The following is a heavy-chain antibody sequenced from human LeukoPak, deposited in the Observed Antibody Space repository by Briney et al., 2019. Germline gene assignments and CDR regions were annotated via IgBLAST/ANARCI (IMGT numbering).Heavy chain of an antibody. J-gene: IGHJ5*02. CDR1: GGSISSYY. CDR2: IYTSGST. V-gene: IGHV4-4*07. D-gene: IGHD4-17*01. CDR3: ARTTVARGTTSWFDP. Sequence: SETLSLTCTVSGGSISSYYWSWIRQPAGKGLEWIGRIYTSGSTNYNPSLKSRVTMSVDTSKNQFSLKLSSVTAADTAVYYCARTTVARGTTSWFDPWGQGTLVTVSS.